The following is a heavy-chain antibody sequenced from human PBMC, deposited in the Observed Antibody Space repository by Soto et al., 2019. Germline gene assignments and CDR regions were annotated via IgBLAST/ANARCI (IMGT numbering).Heavy chain of an antibody. Sequence: QVQLVQSGAEVKKPGSSVKVSCKASGGTFSSYAISWVRQAPGQGFEWMGGIIPIFGTSNYAQKFQGRVTITADKSANTAYMELSSLRSEDTAVYYCARSRYYYGSGSYYNGDYWGQGTLVTVSS. CDR3: ARSRYYYGSGSYYNGDY. J-gene: IGHJ4*02. V-gene: IGHV1-69*06. D-gene: IGHD3-10*01. CDR2: IIPIFGTS. CDR1: GGTFSSYA.